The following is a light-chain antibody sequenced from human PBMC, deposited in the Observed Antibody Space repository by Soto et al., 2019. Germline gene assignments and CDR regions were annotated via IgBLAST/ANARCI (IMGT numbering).Light chain of an antibody. J-gene: IGKJ1*01. V-gene: IGKV3-11*01. CDR1: QSVSSY. CDR3: QQRSNWPPWT. CDR2: DAS. Sequence: EIVLTQSPATLSLSPGERATLSCRASQSVSSYLAWYQQKPGQAPRLLIYDASNRATGIPARFSGSGSGTDFPLTISSLEPEDFAVYYCQQRSNWPPWTFGQGTKVDFK.